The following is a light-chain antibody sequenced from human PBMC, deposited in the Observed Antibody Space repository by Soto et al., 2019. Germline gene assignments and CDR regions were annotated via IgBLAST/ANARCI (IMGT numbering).Light chain of an antibody. J-gene: IGLJ2*01. Sequence: SSELTQPPSVSVSPGQTASITCSGDKLGDKYACWYQQKPGQSPVLVISQDSKRPSGIPERFSGSNSGNTATLTISGTQAMDEADYYCQAWDSSRNVVFGGGTKLTVL. CDR2: QDS. CDR3: QAWDSSRNVV. V-gene: IGLV3-1*01. CDR1: KLGDKY.